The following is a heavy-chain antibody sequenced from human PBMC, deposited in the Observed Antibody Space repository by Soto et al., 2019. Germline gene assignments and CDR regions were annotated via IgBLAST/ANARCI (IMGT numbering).Heavy chain of an antibody. CDR1: GFTFSSYA. D-gene: IGHD1-7*01. CDR3: AGGTTWQYAFDI. J-gene: IGHJ3*02. CDR2: ISSSSTYI. Sequence: EVQLVESGGGLGKPGGSLRLSCAASGFTFSSYAMNWVRQAPGKGLEWVSCISSSSTYIYYAASVKGRLTISRDNAKKSLYLQMNSLRVEATAVFYCAGGTTWQYAFDIWGQGTMVTVSS. V-gene: IGHV3-21*01.